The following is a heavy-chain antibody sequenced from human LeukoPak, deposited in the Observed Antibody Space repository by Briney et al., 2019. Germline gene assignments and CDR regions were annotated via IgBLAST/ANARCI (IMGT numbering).Heavy chain of an antibody. Sequence: GGSLRLSCAASGFTFSSYWMHWVRQAPGKGLVWVSRINSDGSSTSYADSVKGRFTISRDNAKNTLYLQMNSLRAEDTAVYYCARVPFNSGSYSVRWYYFDYWGQGTLVTVSS. CDR3: ARVPFNSGSYSVRWYYFDY. V-gene: IGHV3-74*01. J-gene: IGHJ4*02. CDR1: GFTFSSYW. CDR2: INSDGSST. D-gene: IGHD1-26*01.